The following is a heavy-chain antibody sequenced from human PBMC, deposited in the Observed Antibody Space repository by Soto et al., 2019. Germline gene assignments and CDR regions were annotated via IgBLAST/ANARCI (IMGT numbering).Heavy chain of an antibody. CDR2: IYYNGDT. D-gene: IGHD3-3*01. CDR3: ACEGGDFVQVPYY. J-gene: IGHJ4*02. V-gene: IGHV4-30-4*01. CDR1: GVSINRGDYY. Sequence: SETLSLTCSVSGVSINRGDYYWRWIRQSPGRGLELLGSIYYNGDTNYNPSLGRRVTMSVDKSKNQFFLDLQSVVAADTAVYFCACEGGDFVQVPYYWGQGTLVTVSS.